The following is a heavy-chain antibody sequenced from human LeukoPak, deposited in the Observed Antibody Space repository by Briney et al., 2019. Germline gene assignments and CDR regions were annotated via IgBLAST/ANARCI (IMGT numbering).Heavy chain of an antibody. J-gene: IGHJ4*02. CDR3: ATVAFYSNYEYALDY. D-gene: IGHD4-11*01. V-gene: IGHV1-69*13. CDR2: IIPIFGTA. CDR1: GGTFSSYA. Sequence: ASVRVSCKASGGTFSSYAISWVRQAPGQGLEWMGGIIPIFGTANYAQKFQGRVTITADESTSTAYMELSSLRSEDTAVYYCATVAFYSNYEYALDYWGQGTLVTVSS.